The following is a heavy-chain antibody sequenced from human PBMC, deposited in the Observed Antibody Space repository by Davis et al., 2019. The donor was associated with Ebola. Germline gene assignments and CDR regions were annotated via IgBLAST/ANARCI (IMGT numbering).Heavy chain of an antibody. CDR2: IYYSGST. CDR1: GDSISTYY. J-gene: IGHJ4*02. V-gene: IGHV4-59*01. Sequence: SETLSLTCTVSGDSISTYYWSWIRQPPGEGLEWIGYIYYSGSTNYNPSLKSRVTISVDTSKNQFSLKLSSVTTADTAVYYCAGVKQAHYYDSGSYRTIYYFDYWGQGTLVTVSS. D-gene: IGHD3-10*01. CDR3: AGVKQAHYYDSGSYRTIYYFDY.